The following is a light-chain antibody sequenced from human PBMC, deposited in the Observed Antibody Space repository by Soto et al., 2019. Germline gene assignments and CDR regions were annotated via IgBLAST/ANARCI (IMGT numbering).Light chain of an antibody. V-gene: IGLV2-14*01. Sequence: QSVLTQPASVSASPGQSITISCTATSSDVGAFNHVSWYQQYPGKAPKLIISEVSNRPSGLSNRFSGSKSGNTASLTISGLQAEDEADYYCSSYTTSSTYVFGTGTKLTVL. CDR1: SSDVGAFNH. CDR3: SSYTTSSTYV. CDR2: EVS. J-gene: IGLJ1*01.